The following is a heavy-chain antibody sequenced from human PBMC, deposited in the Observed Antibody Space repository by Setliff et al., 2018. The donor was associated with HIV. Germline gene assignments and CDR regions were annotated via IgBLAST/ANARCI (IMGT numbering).Heavy chain of an antibody. J-gene: IGHJ4*02. CDR3: ARAPIYCGGDCYLFDY. D-gene: IGHD2-21*02. CDR1: GYTFTNYA. CDR2: INAGNGNT. Sequence: ASVKVSCKASGYTFTNYAMHWVRQAPGQRLEWMGWINAGNGNTKSAHKFQGRVTVTRDTSITTTYMELTRLTSDDTAIYYCARAPIYCGGDCYLFDYWGQGTLVTVSS. V-gene: IGHV1-3*01.